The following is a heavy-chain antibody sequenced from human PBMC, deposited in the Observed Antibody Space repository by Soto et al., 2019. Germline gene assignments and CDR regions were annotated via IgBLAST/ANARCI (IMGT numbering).Heavy chain of an antibody. D-gene: IGHD1-1*01. CDR2: INNEGTST. J-gene: IGHJ4*02. Sequence: EVELVESGGGLVQPGGSLRVSCAASGFTFETYGMHWVRQVPGKGLVWVARINNEGTSTSYADSVKGRFTISRDNAKNTLYLQMTSLRADDTAVYFCARGRWQLLDWGQGTLVTVSS. V-gene: IGHV3-74*01. CDR1: GFTFETYG. CDR3: ARGRWQLLD.